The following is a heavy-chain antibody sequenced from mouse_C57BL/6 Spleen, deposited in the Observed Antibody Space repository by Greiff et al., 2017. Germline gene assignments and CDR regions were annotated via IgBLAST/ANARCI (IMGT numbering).Heavy chain of an antibody. CDR3: ASWDPSERGPWFAY. V-gene: IGHV1-69*01. CDR1: GSTFTRYW. J-gene: IGHJ3*01. Sequence: QVQLQQPGAELVMPGASVKLSCKASGSTFTRYWMHWVKQRPGQGLEWIGEIDPSDSYTNYNQKFKGKSTLTVAKYSSTAYMRLSSLTSEDSAVYDCASWDPSERGPWFAYWGQGTLVTVSA. D-gene: IGHD4-1*01. CDR2: IDPSDSYT.